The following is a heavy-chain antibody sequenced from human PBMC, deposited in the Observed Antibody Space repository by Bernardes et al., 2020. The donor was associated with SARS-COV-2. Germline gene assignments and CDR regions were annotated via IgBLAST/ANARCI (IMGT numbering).Heavy chain of an antibody. CDR2: INPNSGGT. J-gene: IGHJ6*02. CDR3: ARELAYCGGDYYSGYYYYDGLDV. D-gene: IGHD2-21*02. Sequence: ASVKVSCKASGYTFTGYYMHWVRQAPGQGLEWMGWINPNSGGTNYAQKFQGWVTMTRDTSISTAYMELSRLRSDDTAVYYCARELAYCGGDYYSGYYYYDGLDVWDQGTTVFVSS. V-gene: IGHV1-2*04. CDR1: GYTFTGYY.